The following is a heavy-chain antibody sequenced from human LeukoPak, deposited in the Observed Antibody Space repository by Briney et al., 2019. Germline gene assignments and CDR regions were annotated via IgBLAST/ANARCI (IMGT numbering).Heavy chain of an antibody. V-gene: IGHV7-4-1*02. CDR3: ARDLERPMVVAATIGIVDI. J-gene: IGHJ3*02. CDR1: GYTSTSYA. Sequence: GASVKVSCKASGYTSTSYAMNWVRQAPGQGLEWMGWINTNTGNPTYAQGFTGRFVFSLDTSVSTAYLQISSLKAEDTAVYYCARDLERPMVVAATIGIVDIWGQGTMVTVSS. D-gene: IGHD2-15*01. CDR2: INTNTGNP.